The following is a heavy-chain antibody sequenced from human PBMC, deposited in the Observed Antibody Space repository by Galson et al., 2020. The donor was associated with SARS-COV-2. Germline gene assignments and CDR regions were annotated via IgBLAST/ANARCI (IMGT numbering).Heavy chain of an antibody. CDR3: AREGGGYDYVWGRGYYYYYGMDV. J-gene: IGHJ6*02. D-gene: IGHD3-16*01. V-gene: IGHV3-7*01. CDR1: GFTFSSYW. Sequence: GGSLRLSCAASGFTFSSYWMSWVRQAPGKGLEWVANIKQDGSEKYYVDSVKGRFTISRDNAKNSLYLQMNSLRAEDTAVYYCAREGGGYDYVWGRGYYYYYGMDVWGQGTTVTVAS. CDR2: IKQDGSEK.